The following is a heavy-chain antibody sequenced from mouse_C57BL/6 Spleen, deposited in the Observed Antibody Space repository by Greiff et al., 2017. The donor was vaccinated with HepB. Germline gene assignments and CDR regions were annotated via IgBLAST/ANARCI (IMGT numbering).Heavy chain of an antibody. Sequence: VQLQQSGPELVKPGASVKISCKASGYAFSSSWMNWVKQRPGKGLEWIGRIYPGDGDTNYNGKFKGKATLTADKSSSTAYMQLSSLPSEDSAFYFCARSTGDYVMYYFDYWGQGTTLTVSS. V-gene: IGHV1-82*01. CDR2: IYPGDGDT. J-gene: IGHJ2*01. D-gene: IGHD2-4*01. CDR1: GYAFSSSW. CDR3: ARSTGDYVMYYFDY.